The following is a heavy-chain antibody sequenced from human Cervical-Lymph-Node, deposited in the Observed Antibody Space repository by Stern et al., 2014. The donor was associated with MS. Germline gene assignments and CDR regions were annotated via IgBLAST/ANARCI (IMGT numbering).Heavy chain of an antibody. CDR1: GYTFTSDD. J-gene: IGHJ4*02. CDR2: MYPDSGDT. CDR3: TKAWDS. Sequence: VQLVESGAEVKKPGASVKVSCKTSGYTFTSDDINWVRQASGQGLEWMGWMYPDSGDTSYAQQFQGRLTITTETSISTAYMGLTCLRCEDTAVYYCTKAWDSWGQGTLVIVSS. V-gene: IGHV1-8*01.